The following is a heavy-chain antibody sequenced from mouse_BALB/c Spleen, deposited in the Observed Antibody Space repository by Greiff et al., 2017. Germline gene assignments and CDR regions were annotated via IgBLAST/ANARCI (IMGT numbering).Heavy chain of an antibody. J-gene: IGHJ3*01. Sequence: EVQLQQSGAELVRPGALVKLSCKASGFNIKDYYMHWVKQRPEQGLEWIGWIDPENGNTIYDPKFQGKASITADTSSNTAYLQLSSLTSEDTAVYYCARSMITTGPWFAYWGQGTLVTVSA. CDR2: IDPENGNT. V-gene: IGHV14-1*02. CDR1: GFNIKDYY. D-gene: IGHD2-4*01. CDR3: ARSMITTGPWFAY.